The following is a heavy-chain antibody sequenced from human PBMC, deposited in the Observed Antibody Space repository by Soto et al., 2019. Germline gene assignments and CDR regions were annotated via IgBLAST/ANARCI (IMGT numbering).Heavy chain of an antibody. J-gene: IGHJ4*02. CDR2: IIAYNGNT. Sequence: QVQLVQSGAEVKKPGASVKVSCKASGYTFTSYYISWVRQAPGQGLEWMGWIIAYNGNTNYAQKLPGIATTTTDTSTSTAYMELRRLRSDDTAVYYGARDLAAVDFWGQGTLVTVSS. D-gene: IGHD6-25*01. V-gene: IGHV1-18*01. CDR3: ARDLAAVDF. CDR1: GYTFTSYY.